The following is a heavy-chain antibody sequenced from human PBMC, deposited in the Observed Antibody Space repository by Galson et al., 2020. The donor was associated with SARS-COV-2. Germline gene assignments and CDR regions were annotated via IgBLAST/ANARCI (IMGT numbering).Heavy chain of an antibody. Sequence: ASVKVSCKASGYTFTSYGISWVRQAPGQGLEWMGWISAYNGNTNYAQKLQARATMTTDTSTSTAYMELRSLRSDDTAVYYCARDKGEGVLLWFGELLDVWGQGTTVTVSS. CDR3: ARDKGEGVLLWFGELLDV. D-gene: IGHD3-10*01. J-gene: IGHJ6*02. CDR2: ISAYNGNT. CDR1: GYTFTSYG. V-gene: IGHV1-18*01.